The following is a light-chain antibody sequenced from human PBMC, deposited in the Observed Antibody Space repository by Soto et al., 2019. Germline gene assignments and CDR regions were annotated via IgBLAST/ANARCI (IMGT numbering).Light chain of an antibody. Sequence: ENVLTQSPGTLSVSPGERATLSCRASQSVGRNYLAWYQRKPGQAPRLLIYGASSRATDIPDRFSGSGSGTDFTLTISRLEPEDFAVYYCQQYASSPLTFGGGTKVETK. CDR1: QSVGRNY. J-gene: IGKJ4*01. CDR2: GAS. V-gene: IGKV3-20*01. CDR3: QQYASSPLT.